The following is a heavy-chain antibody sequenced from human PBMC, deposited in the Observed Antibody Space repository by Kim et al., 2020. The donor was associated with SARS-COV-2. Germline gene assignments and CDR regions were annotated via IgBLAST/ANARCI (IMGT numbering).Heavy chain of an antibody. Sequence: GGSLRLSCAASGYTVTYSYMGWVRQAPGKGLEWVSFIYSGGNTIYADSVKGRLIISRDHSKNTLHLQMNSLRAADTAVYYCATVVFYYDAGYFKNWGQGTLVSVSS. CDR2: IYSGGNT. CDR1: GYTVTYSY. J-gene: IGHJ1*01. D-gene: IGHD3-22*01. V-gene: IGHV3-66*01. CDR3: ATVVFYYDAGYFKN.